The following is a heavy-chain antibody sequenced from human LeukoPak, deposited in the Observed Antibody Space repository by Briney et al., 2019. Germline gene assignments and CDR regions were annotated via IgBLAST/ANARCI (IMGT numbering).Heavy chain of an antibody. J-gene: IGHJ3*01. Sequence: ASVKVSCKASGYTFTSYYMHWVRQAPGQGLEWMGIINPSGGSTSYAQKFQGRVTMTRDTSTSTVYMELSSLRSEDTAVYYCASGEYCSSTSCSPRIDAFDLWGQGTMVTVSS. CDR2: INPSGGST. V-gene: IGHV1-46*01. CDR3: ASGEYCSSTSCSPRIDAFDL. D-gene: IGHD2-2*01. CDR1: GYTFTSYY.